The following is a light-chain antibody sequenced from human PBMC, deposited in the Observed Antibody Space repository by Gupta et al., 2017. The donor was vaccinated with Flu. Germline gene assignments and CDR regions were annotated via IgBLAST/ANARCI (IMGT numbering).Light chain of an antibody. Sequence: DIVLTQSPGTLSLSPGERATLSCRASQSVSSSYLAWYQQKPGQAPRLRIYGASSRATGMPARVMGSGSGTDCTLIISRLEPEDVAVDYCQKYGRSHADSFGQGTKLEIK. V-gene: IGKV3-20*01. CDR3: QKYGRSHADS. CDR1: QSVSSSY. CDR2: GAS. J-gene: IGKJ2*03.